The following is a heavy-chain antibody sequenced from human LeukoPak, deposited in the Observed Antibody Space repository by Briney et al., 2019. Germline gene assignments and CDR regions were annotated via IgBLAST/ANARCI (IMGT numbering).Heavy chain of an antibody. J-gene: IGHJ3*02. Sequence: GASVKVSCKVSGYTLTELSMHWVRQAPGKGLEWMGGFDPEDGETIYAQKFQGRVTMTEDTSTDTAYMELSSLRSEGTAVYYCATWEHIVVVTAIRYAFDIWGQGTMVTVSS. V-gene: IGHV1-24*01. CDR3: ATWEHIVVVTAIRYAFDI. D-gene: IGHD2-21*02. CDR1: GYTLTELS. CDR2: FDPEDGET.